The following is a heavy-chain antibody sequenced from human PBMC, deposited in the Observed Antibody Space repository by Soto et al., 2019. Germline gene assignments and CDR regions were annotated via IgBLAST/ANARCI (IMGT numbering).Heavy chain of an antibody. CDR1: GGSISSSSYY. CDR2: IYYSGST. J-gene: IGHJ4*02. V-gene: IGHV4-39*01. CDR3: ARHQWLRVVNSDY. Sequence: QLQLQESGPGLVKPSETLSLTCTVSGGSISSSSYYWGWIRQPPGKGLEWVGSIYYSGSTYYNPSLKGRVTLSVASSETQLSLKLSAVAAKAAAVYCWARHQWLRVVNSDYWGQGTVVTDSS. D-gene: IGHD5-12*01.